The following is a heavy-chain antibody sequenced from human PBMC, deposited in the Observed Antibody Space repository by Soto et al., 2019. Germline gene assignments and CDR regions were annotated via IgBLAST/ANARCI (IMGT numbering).Heavy chain of an antibody. CDR3: SADRPDIGVGWWV. CDR2: IVVASGQT. CDR1: GSGFISSG. V-gene: IGHV1-58*02. D-gene: IGHD2-15*01. J-gene: IGHJ6*02. Sequence: ASVKASCKASGSGFISSGIQWVRQAHGQRLEWIGWIVVASGQTNYAQNFRGRVAITRDTSTATAYIELTGLTSEDTAVYFCSADRPDIGVGWWVWGQGTTVTVSS.